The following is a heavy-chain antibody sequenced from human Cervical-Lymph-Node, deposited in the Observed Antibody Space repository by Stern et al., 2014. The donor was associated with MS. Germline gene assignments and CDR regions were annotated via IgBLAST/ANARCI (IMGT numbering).Heavy chain of an antibody. CDR1: GYTLTSHW. CDR3: ARQRYFDY. V-gene: IGHV5-51*01. J-gene: IGHJ4*02. Sequence: EVQLVESGPEVQRPGESLKISRKASGYTLTSHWIGWVRQNPGKGLEWSAIIFPGGSDIRNSPSFQGEVTISADNSSSTAYLQWNTMKASDTAIYYCARQRYFDYWGQGTLVTVSS. CDR2: IFPGGSDI.